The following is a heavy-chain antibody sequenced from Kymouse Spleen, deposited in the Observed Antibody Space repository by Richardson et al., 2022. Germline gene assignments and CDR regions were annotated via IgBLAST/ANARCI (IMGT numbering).Heavy chain of an antibody. CDR2: ISSSSSYI. Sequence: EVQLVESGGGLVKPGGSLRLSCAASGFTFSSYSMNWVRQAPGKGLEWVSSISSSSSYIYYADSVKGRFTISRDNAKNSLYLQMNSLRAEDTAVYYCARDNDILTGLNWFDPWGQGTLVTVSS. CDR1: GFTFSSYS. D-gene: IGHD3-9*01. CDR3: ARDNDILTGLNWFDP. V-gene: IGHV3-21*03. J-gene: IGHJ5*02.